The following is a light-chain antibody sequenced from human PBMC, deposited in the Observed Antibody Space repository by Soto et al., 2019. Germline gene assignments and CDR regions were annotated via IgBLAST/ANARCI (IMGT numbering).Light chain of an antibody. J-gene: IGKJ4*01. CDR3: QQYGSSPT. CDR1: QSVRSSF. Sequence: EIVLTQSPGTLSLSPGEGATLSCRASQSVRSSFLAWYQQKPGQAPSLLIYGASSRATGIPDRFSGGGSGTDFTLTITRLESEDLAVYFCQQYGSSPTFGGGTKGEIK. CDR2: GAS. V-gene: IGKV3-20*01.